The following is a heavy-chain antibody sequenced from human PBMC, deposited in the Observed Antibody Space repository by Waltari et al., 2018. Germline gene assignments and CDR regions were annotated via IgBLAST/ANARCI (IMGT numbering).Heavy chain of an antibody. CDR2: IYYTGTT. CDR3: ARHWKRNGYRFDP. J-gene: IGHJ5*02. Sequence: QLQLQESGPGLMKPSETLSLTCTVSGGSISRRGYYWGWIRQSPGKGLEWIASIYYTGTTYYNPTLESRVTISGDTSKNQFSLRLSSVTAADTAVYYCARHWKRNGYRFDPWGQGTLVTVSS. CDR1: GGSISRRGYY. V-gene: IGHV4-39*01. D-gene: IGHD5-12*01.